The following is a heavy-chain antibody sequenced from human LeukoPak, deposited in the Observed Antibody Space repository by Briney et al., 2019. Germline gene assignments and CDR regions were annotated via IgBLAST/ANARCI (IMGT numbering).Heavy chain of an antibody. CDR1: GFTLSSNW. CDR2: INQDGSAK. V-gene: IGHV3-7*01. Sequence: PGGSLRLSCVASGFTLSSNWMSWVRQAPGKGLEWVANINQDGSAKYFVDSVKGRFTISRDNAKNSMYLQMNSLRAEDTAVYYCARWEIRGTAHKLDYWGQGTLVTVSS. CDR3: ARWEIRGTAHKLDY. D-gene: IGHD1-7*01. J-gene: IGHJ4*02.